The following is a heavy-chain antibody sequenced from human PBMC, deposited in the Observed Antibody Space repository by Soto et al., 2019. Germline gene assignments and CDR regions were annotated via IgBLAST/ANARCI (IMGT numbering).Heavy chain of an antibody. D-gene: IGHD5-12*01. V-gene: IGHV4-59*01. Sequence: QVQLQESGPGLVKPSETLSLTCTVSGGSIGTYYWSWIRQSPGKGLEWIGYIYYSGSTNYNTSLKSRVTISLDTSKNQFSLKLSSVTAADAAVYYCVLYSGYLSGFWYFDLWGRGTLVTVSS. CDR3: VLYSGYLSGFWYFDL. CDR1: GGSIGTYY. CDR2: IYYSGST. J-gene: IGHJ2*01.